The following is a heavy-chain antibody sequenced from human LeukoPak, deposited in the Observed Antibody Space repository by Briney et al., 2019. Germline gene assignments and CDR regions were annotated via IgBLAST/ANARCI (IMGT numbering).Heavy chain of an antibody. J-gene: IGHJ4*02. CDR1: GFTFSSYA. CDR2: ISYDGSNK. Sequence: PGGSLRLSCAASGFTFSSYAMHWVRQAPGKGLEWVAVISYDGSNKYYADSVKGRFTISRDNSKNTPYLQMNSLRAEDTAVYCCARGFRITMIVVVITGFDYWGQGTLVTVSS. V-gene: IGHV3-30-3*01. CDR3: ARGFRITMIVVVITGFDY. D-gene: IGHD3-22*01.